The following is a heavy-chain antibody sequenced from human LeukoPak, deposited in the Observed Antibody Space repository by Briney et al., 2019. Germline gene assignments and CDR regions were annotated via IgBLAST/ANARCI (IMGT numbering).Heavy chain of an antibody. D-gene: IGHD5-18*01. CDR1: GFTFSSYA. J-gene: IGHJ3*01. CDR3: ARDPKGGFSYGWGAFDV. V-gene: IGHV3-30-3*01. Sequence: GGSLRLSCAASGFTFSSYAMHWVRQAPGKELEWVAIISYDGNNKYYADSVKGRFLISRDNSRNTLYLQMNSLRAEDTAVYFCARDPKGGFSYGWGAFDVWGQGTMVTVSS. CDR2: ISYDGNNK.